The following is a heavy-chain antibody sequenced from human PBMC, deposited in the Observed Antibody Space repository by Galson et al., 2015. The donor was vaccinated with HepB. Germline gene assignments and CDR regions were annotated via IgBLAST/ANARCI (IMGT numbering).Heavy chain of an antibody. CDR2: ISYDGSNK. D-gene: IGHD3-22*01. Sequence: SLRPSCAASGFTFSSYGMHWVRQAPGKGLEWVAVISYDGSNKYYADSVKGRFTISRDNSKNTLYLQMNSLRAEDTAVYYCAKPRSHYYDSSGYYFGYWGQGTLVTVSS. CDR1: GFTFSSYG. J-gene: IGHJ4*02. V-gene: IGHV3-30*18. CDR3: AKPRSHYYDSSGYYFGY.